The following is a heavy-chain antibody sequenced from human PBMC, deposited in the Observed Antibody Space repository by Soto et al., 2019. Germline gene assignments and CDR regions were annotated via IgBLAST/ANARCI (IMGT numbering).Heavy chain of an antibody. CDR2: ISGSGGTT. Sequence: EVQLLESGGGLVQPGGSLRLSCAASGFTFSSYAMSWVRQAPGKGLEWVSAISGSGGTTYYADSVKGRFTFSRDNFKNMLYLQMNSLRAEDTAVYYCAKTANGWFSAFDIWGQGTMVTVSS. D-gene: IGHD6-19*01. CDR1: GFTFSSYA. V-gene: IGHV3-23*01. CDR3: AKTANGWFSAFDI. J-gene: IGHJ3*02.